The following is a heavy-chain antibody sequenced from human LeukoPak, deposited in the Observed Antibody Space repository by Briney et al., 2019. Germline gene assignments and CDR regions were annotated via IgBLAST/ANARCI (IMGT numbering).Heavy chain of an antibody. CDR1: GYTFTGYY. D-gene: IGHD2-15*01. CDR2: INPNSGGT. CDR3: MRGGGSHAGHNFDY. V-gene: IGHV1-2*06. J-gene: IGHJ4*02. Sequence: ASVKVSCKASGYTFTGYYMHWMRQAPGQGLEWMGRINPNSGGTNYAQKFQGRVTMTRDTSISTAYMELSRLRSDDTAVYYCMRGGGSHAGHNFDYWGQGTLVTVSS.